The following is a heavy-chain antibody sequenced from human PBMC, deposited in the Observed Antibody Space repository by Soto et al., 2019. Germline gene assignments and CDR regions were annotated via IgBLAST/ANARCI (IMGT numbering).Heavy chain of an antibody. CDR2: IYHSGST. J-gene: IGHJ3*01. V-gene: IGHV4-4*02. D-gene: IGHD1-26*01. Sequence: SETLSLTCSVSGGSINSNNWWTWVRQTPEKGLEWIGEIYHSGSTNYNPSLKSRVTISVDKSRNQFSLNLSSVTAADTALYYCARASGSYGGSAFDLWGQGTMVTVS. CDR1: GGSINSNNW. CDR3: ARASGSYGGSAFDL.